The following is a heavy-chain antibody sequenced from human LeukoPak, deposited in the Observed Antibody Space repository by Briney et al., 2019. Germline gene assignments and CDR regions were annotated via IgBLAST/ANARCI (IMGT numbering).Heavy chain of an antibody. CDR2: INPNSGGT. J-gene: IGHJ6*03. CDR3: ARERKRPYYMDV. V-gene: IGHV1-2*02. D-gene: IGHD5-24*01. CDR1: GYTFTGYY. Sequence: ASVKVSCKASGYTFTGYYMHWVRQAPGQGLEWMGWINPNSGGTNYAQKFQGRVTMTRDTSISTAYMGLSRLRSDDTAVCYCARERKRPYYMDVWGKGTTVTVSS.